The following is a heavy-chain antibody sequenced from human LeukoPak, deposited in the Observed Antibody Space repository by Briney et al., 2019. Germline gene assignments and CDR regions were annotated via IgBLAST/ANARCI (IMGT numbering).Heavy chain of an antibody. V-gene: IGHV3-48*03. J-gene: IGHJ3*02. Sequence: GGSLRLSCAASGFTFSSYEMNWVRQAPGKGLEWVSNIIRSGSTIYYADSVKGRFTTSRDNAKSSLYLQMNSLRAEDTAVYYCARSYSGYAFDAFDIWGRGTMVTVSS. D-gene: IGHD5-12*01. CDR2: IIRSGSTI. CDR3: ARSYSGYAFDAFDI. CDR1: GFTFSSYE.